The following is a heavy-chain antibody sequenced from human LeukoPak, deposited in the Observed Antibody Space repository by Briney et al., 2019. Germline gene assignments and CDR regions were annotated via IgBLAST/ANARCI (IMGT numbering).Heavy chain of an antibody. CDR2: ISSSSSYI. CDR1: GFTFNSNA. V-gene: IGHV3-21*01. CDR3: ARVTSGTSFYHGMDV. Sequence: GGSLRLSCAASGFTFNSNAMNWVRQAPGKGLEWVSSISSSSSYIYYADSVKGRFTISRDNAKNSLYLQMNSLRAEDTGVYYCARVTSGTSFYHGMDVWGQGTTVTVSS. D-gene: IGHD1-26*01. J-gene: IGHJ6*02.